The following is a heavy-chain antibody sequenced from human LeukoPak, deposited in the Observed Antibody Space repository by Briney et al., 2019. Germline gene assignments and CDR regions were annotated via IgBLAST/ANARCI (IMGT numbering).Heavy chain of an antibody. Sequence: GGSLSPSCAASGITFSSYAMSLVRQAPGKGLGWVSAISGSGGSTYYPDSVKGRFTIARDNSKNTLYLQMNSLRAEDTAVYFCAILGWGGTVYYGMDVWGEGTTVTVSS. CDR3: AILGWGGTVYYGMDV. J-gene: IGHJ6*04. V-gene: IGHV3-23*01. CDR2: ISGSGGST. D-gene: IGHD2-21*01. CDR1: GITFSSYA.